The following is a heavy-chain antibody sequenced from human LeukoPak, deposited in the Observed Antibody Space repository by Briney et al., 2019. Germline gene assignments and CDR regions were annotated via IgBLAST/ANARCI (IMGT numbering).Heavy chain of an antibody. V-gene: IGHV1-18*01. CDR2: LNAYNGDT. CDR3: ARGGPLNHYDILTGYYKRGFGYYYGMDV. CDR1: GYTFSAYG. Sequence: ASVKVSCKASGYTFSAYGISWVRQAPGQGLEWLGWLNAYNGDTSYAQKDQGRLTVTIDTSTSTTYMELRSLRSDDTAVYHCARGGPLNHYDILTGYYKRGFGYYYGMDVWGQGTTVTVSS. D-gene: IGHD3-9*01. J-gene: IGHJ6*02.